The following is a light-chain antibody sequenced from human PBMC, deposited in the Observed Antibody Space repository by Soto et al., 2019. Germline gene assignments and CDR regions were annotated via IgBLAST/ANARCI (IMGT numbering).Light chain of an antibody. CDR1: QNVYNN. Sequence: EIVMTQSPATLSVSPGEGATLSCKASQNVYNNLAWYQQRPGQPPRLLIYDASTRATGISARFSGSGYGTEFTLTISSLQSEDFAVYRCQQCRHWPLTFGGGTKV. CDR3: QQCRHWPLT. V-gene: IGKV3-15*01. CDR2: DAS. J-gene: IGKJ4*01.